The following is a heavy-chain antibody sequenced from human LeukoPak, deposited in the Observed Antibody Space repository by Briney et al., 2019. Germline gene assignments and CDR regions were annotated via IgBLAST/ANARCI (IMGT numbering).Heavy chain of an antibody. CDR1: GDRVSIKTAV. Sequence: QTLSLTSGVCGDRVSIKTAVWDWSTRSPSRGLEGLVRTIYRGKWFYQYRVSVRSRITINVDTSKSQFSLRLTTVTPEDTAIYYCARDPSDYQDLDFWGQGTLVTVSS. D-gene: IGHD3/OR15-3a*01. J-gene: IGHJ1*01. CDR3: ARDPSDYQDLDF. CDR2: TIYRGKWFY. V-gene: IGHV6-1*01.